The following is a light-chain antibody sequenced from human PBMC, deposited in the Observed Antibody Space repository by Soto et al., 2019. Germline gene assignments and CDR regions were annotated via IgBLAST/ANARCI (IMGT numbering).Light chain of an antibody. V-gene: IGKV3D-20*01. Sequence: EIVLTQSPATLSLSPGERATLSCRASQSVSSYLAWYQQKPGLAPRLLIYDASRRATGIADRFSGSGSGTDFTLTISRLEPEDFAVYYCQQYGSSPSFGGGTKVDIK. CDR2: DAS. J-gene: IGKJ4*01. CDR3: QQYGSSPS. CDR1: QSVSSY.